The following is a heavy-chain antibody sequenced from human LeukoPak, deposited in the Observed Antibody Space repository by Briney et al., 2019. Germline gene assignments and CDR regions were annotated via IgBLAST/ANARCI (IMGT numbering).Heavy chain of an antibody. J-gene: IGHJ6*03. D-gene: IGHD2-2*02. V-gene: IGHV3-23*01. Sequence: GGSLRLSCAASGLTFSDYALGWVRQAPGRGLEWVATLSGSGAGTYYSDSVKGRFTISRDNSKNTLYLQMNSLRAEDTAVYYCARGAVPAAIIYYYYYMDVWGKGTTVTVSS. CDR3: ARGAVPAAIIYYYYYMDV. CDR2: LSGSGAGT. CDR1: GLTFSDYA.